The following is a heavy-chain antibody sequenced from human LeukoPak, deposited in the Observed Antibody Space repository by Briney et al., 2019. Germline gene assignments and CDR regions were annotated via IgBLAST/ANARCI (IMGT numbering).Heavy chain of an antibody. D-gene: IGHD2-2*01. CDR2: IKQDESRT. CDR3: AREASLYCSGNDCYWAFDR. Sequence: GGSLRLSCAASGFSTSNYWMSWVRQAPGKGLEWVANIKQDESRTYYVDSVKGRFTISRDNAKNSLYLKMNSLRAEDTAVHYCAREASLYCSGNDCYWAFDRWGQGTLVTVSS. J-gene: IGHJ4*02. V-gene: IGHV3-7*01. CDR1: GFSTSNYW.